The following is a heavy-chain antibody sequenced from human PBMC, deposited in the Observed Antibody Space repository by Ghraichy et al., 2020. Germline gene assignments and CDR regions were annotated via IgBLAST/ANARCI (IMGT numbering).Heavy chain of an antibody. D-gene: IGHD6-19*01. Sequence: ASVKVSCKASGYTFTSYGITWVRQAPGQGLEWMGWISPYIGHTNYAQNLQGRVTMTTDTSTSTAYMELRSLRSDDTAVYYCARDRRIVVAGTVDWLDPWGQGTLVTVSS. CDR3: ARDRRIVVAGTVDWLDP. V-gene: IGHV1-18*01. J-gene: IGHJ5*02. CDR2: ISPYIGHT. CDR1: GYTFTSYG.